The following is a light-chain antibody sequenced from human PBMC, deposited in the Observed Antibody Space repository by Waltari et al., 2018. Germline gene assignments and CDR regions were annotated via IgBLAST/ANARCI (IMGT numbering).Light chain of an antibody. CDR1: SSDVGHYNL. CDR3: CSYGGYNTPWV. V-gene: IGLV2-23*01. Sequence: QSALTQPASVSGSPGQSITISCTGTSSDVGHYNLVSWYQQHPGQAPKLIIYETTKRPSGVSNRCSGSKSGNTASLAGSGLQTEDEAEYYCCSYGGYNTPWVFGGGTKLTVL. CDR2: ETT. J-gene: IGLJ3*02.